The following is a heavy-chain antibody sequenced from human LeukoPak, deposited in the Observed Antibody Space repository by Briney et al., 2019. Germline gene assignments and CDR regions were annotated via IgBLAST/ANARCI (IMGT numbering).Heavy chain of an antibody. V-gene: IGHV3-23*01. CDR3: ARDSGHAFDI. D-gene: IGHD6-25*01. CDR1: GFTFSSYA. Sequence: GGSLRLSCAASGFTFSSYAMSWVRQAPGKGLEWVSVISGSGGSTYYGDSVKGRFTISRDNSKNTLYLQMNSLRAEDTAVYYCARDSGHAFDIWGQGTMVTVSS. CDR2: ISGSGGST. J-gene: IGHJ3*02.